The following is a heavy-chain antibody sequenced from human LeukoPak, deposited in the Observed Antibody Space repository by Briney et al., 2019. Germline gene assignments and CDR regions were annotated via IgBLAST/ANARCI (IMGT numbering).Heavy chain of an antibody. CDR2: INTNTGNP. V-gene: IGHV7-4-1*02. CDR3: ASGQRYFDWLLGY. D-gene: IGHD3-9*01. Sequence: ASVKVSCKASGYTFTGYYMHWVRQAPGQGLEWMGWINTNTGNPTYAQGFTGRFVFSLDTSVSTAYLQISSLKAEDTAVYYCASGQRYFDWLLGYWGQGTLVTVSS. J-gene: IGHJ4*02. CDR1: GYTFTGYY.